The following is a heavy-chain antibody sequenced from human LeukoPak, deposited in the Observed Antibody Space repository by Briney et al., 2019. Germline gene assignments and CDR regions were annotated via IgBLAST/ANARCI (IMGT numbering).Heavy chain of an antibody. CDR1: GFTFSSYE. D-gene: IGHD4-17*01. V-gene: IGHV3-48*03. J-gene: IGHJ4*02. Sequence: SGGSRRLSCAASGFTFSSYEMNWVRQAPGKGLEWVSYISSSGSTIYYADSVKGRFTISRDNAKNSLYLQMNSLRAEDAAVYYCARGGGLRRTFDYWGQGTLVTVSS. CDR3: ARGGGLRRTFDY. CDR2: ISSSGSTI.